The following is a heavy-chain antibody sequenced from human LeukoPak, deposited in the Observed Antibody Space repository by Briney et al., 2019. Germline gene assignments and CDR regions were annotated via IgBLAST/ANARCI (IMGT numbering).Heavy chain of an antibody. CDR2: ISYDGSNK. J-gene: IGHJ4*02. CDR1: GFTFSSYA. Sequence: PGGSLRLSCASSGFTFSSYAMHSVRQAPGKGLEWVAVISYDGSNKYYADSVKGRFTISRDNSKNTLYLQMNSLRAEDKAVYYCARERHSSGWYRLLDYWGQGTLVTVSS. CDR3: ARERHSSGWYRLLDY. V-gene: IGHV3-30-3*01. D-gene: IGHD6-19*01.